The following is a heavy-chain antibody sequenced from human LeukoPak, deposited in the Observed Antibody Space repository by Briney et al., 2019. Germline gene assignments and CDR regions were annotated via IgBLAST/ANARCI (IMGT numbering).Heavy chain of an antibody. Sequence: SETLSLTCVVSGGSFSISYWSWIRQPPCKGLEWIGQIYHSGGANYNPSLRSRVTISIDTSKNQLSLRLSSVTAADTAVYYCARHGSYCFDSWGQGTLVTVSS. V-gene: IGHV4-34*01. J-gene: IGHJ4*02. CDR1: GGSFSISY. CDR2: IYHSGGA. CDR3: ARHGSYCFDS. D-gene: IGHD3-10*01.